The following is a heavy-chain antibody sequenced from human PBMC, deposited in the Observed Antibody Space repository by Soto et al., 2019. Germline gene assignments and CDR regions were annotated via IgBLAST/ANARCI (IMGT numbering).Heavy chain of an antibody. CDR3: ARDLGAAAGLPYWYFDL. CDR2: ISSSSSYT. CDR1: GFTFSDYY. J-gene: IGHJ2*01. D-gene: IGHD6-13*01. V-gene: IGHV3-11*06. Sequence: PGGSLRLSCAASGFTFSDYYMSWIRQAPGKGLEWVSYISSSSSYTNYADSVKGRFTISRDNTKNSLYLQMNSLRAEDTAVYYCARDLGAAAGLPYWYFDLWGRGTLVTVSS.